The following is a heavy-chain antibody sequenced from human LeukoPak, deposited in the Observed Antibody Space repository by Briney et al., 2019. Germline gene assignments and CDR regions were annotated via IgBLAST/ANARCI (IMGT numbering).Heavy chain of an antibody. D-gene: IGHD3-10*01. CDR3: ASYDYYGSGSFWDY. Sequence: QSGGSLRLSCAASGFTVSSNYMSWVRQAPGKGLEWVSVIYSGGSTYYADSVKGRFTISRDSSKNTLYLQMNSLRAEDTAVYYCASYDYYGSGSFWDYWGQGTLVTVSS. J-gene: IGHJ4*02. V-gene: IGHV3-66*01. CDR2: IYSGGST. CDR1: GFTVSSNY.